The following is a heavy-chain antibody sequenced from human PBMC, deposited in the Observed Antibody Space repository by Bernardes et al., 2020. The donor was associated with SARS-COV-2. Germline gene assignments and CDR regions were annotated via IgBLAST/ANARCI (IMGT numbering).Heavy chain of an antibody. CDR2: IKQDGSEK. CDR3: ARVSGSSWYFDL. D-gene: IGHD6-13*01. CDR1: GFTFSSSW. J-gene: IGHJ2*01. Sequence: GGSLRLSCAASGFTFSSSWMSWVRQAPGKGLEWVANIKQDGSEKYYVDSVKGRFTISRDNAKNSLYLQMKTLRAEDTAVYYCARVSGSSWYFDLWGRG. V-gene: IGHV3-7*01.